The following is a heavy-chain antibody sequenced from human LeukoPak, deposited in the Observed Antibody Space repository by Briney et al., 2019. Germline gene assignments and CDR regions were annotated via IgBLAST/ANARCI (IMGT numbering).Heavy chain of an antibody. V-gene: IGHV4-38-2*02. Sequence: PSETLSLTCSVSGYSISSGYYWGWIRQSPGKGLEWIGNIYYSGSTYYNPSLKSRVTISVDASKNQFSLKLSSVTAADTGVYYCARTYDYIWGSFRPHSFDSWGQGTLVTVSS. CDR3: ARTYDYIWGSFRPHSFDS. D-gene: IGHD3-16*02. CDR1: GYSISSGYY. CDR2: IYYSGST. J-gene: IGHJ4*02.